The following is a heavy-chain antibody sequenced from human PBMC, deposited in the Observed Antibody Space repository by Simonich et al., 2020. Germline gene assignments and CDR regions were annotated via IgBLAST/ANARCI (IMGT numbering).Heavy chain of an antibody. V-gene: IGHV1-69-2*01. CDR3: ATGFEYSSSSWAFDI. Sequence: EVQLVQSGAEVKKPGATVKISCKVSGYTLTDYYMHWAKKAPGKGLGRLGLVDPEDGETKYAEKFQGRVTITADTATDTAYMELSSLRSEDTAVYYCATGFEYSSSSWAFDIWGQGTMVTVSS. J-gene: IGHJ3*02. D-gene: IGHD6-6*01. CDR1: GYTLTDYY. CDR2: VDPEDGET.